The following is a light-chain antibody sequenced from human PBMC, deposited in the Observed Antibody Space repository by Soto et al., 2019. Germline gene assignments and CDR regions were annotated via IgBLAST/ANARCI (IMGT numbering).Light chain of an antibody. V-gene: IGLV2-23*02. J-gene: IGLJ2*01. CDR3: CSYTSSDTVV. CDR1: SSDVGTYNL. CDR2: EVS. Sequence: QSVLTQPASVSGSPGQSITISCTGTSSDVGTYNLVSWYQQHPGKAPKLMIYEVSKRPSGVSNRFSGSKSGNTASLTISGLQAEDEADYYCCSYTSSDTVVFGGGTKVTVL.